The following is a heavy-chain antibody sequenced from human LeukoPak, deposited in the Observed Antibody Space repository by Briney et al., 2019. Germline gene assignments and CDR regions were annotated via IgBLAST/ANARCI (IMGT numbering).Heavy chain of an antibody. J-gene: IGHJ4*02. Sequence: GGSLRLPCAASGFTFSSHAMSWVRQVPGKGLEWVSAITSGSGSNVYYTDSLKGRFTISRDNSKNTLYLHMNSLRAEDTAVYYCARHGSWSFDYWGQGTLLTVSA. CDR2: ITSGSGSNV. D-gene: IGHD6-13*01. CDR3: ARHGSWSFDY. CDR1: GFTFSSHA. V-gene: IGHV3-23*01.